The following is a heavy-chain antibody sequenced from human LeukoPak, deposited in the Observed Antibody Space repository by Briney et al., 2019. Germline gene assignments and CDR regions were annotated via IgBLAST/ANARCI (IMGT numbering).Heavy chain of an antibody. CDR2: IYYSGST. V-gene: IGHV4-59*01. Sequence: SETLSLTCTVSGGSISTYYWTWIRQPPGKGLEWIGYIYYSGSTNYNPSLESRVTISVDTSYNQFSLRLSSVTAADTAVYYCARGRSPPGYTTGWYHWFDPWGQGTLVTVSS. CDR1: GGSISTYY. D-gene: IGHD6-19*01. CDR3: ARGRSPPGYTTGWYHWFDP. J-gene: IGHJ5*02.